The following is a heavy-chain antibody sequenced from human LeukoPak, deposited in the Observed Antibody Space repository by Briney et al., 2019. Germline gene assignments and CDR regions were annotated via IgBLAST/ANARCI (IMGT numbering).Heavy chain of an antibody. V-gene: IGHV3-7*01. Sequence: GGSLRLSSAASGFSFNAYWLAWGRQAPGTGLEWVAHINPAVSETFHVDPVKGRFSISRDHAKNLVYLQMNSLRAEDTAVYYCATFGLVAALDLWGQGTLVTVSS. J-gene: IGHJ4*02. CDR1: GFSFNAYW. CDR3: ATFGLVAALDL. D-gene: IGHD5-12*01. CDR2: INPAVSET.